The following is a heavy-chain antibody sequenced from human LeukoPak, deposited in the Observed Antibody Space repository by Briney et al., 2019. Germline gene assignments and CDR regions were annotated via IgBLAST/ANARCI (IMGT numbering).Heavy chain of an antibody. J-gene: IGHJ3*01. Sequence: PGGSLRLSCAASGFTFNDFAMTWLHQAPGKGLEWVSSIGDAGTYYADSVKGRLTISRDNSKNMLYLQLKSLRAGDTAMYYCAKNLGPFDVRGQGTMVTVSS. CDR2: IGDAGT. CDR3: AKNLGPFDV. D-gene: IGHD3-16*01. V-gene: IGHV3-23*01. CDR1: GFTFNDFA.